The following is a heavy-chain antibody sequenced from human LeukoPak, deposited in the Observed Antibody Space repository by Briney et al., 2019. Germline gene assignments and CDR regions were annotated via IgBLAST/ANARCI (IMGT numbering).Heavy chain of an antibody. CDR3: AELGITMIGGV. J-gene: IGHJ6*04. V-gene: IGHV3-48*01. CDR2: ISSIGSTI. CDR1: GFTFSTYT. D-gene: IGHD3-10*02. Sequence: GGSLRLSCAASGFTFSTYTMNWVRQAPGKGLEWVSSISSIGSTIYYADSVKGRSTISRDNAKNSLYLQMNSLRAEDTAVYYCAELGITMIGGVWGKGTTVTISS.